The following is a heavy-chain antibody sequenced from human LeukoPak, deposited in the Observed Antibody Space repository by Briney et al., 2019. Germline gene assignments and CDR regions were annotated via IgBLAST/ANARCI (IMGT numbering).Heavy chain of an antibody. J-gene: IGHJ5*02. CDR1: GGSFSGYY. CDR3: ATQFHHRIAASNEGVWFDP. Sequence: KPSETLSLTCAVYGGSFSGYYWSWIRQPPGKGLGWIGEINHSGSTNYNPSLKSRVTISVDTSKKLYSLKPSAVTDADTAVYYCATQFHHRIAASNEGVWFDPWGQGPLVTVSS. D-gene: IGHD6-6*01. CDR2: INHSGST. V-gene: IGHV4-34*01.